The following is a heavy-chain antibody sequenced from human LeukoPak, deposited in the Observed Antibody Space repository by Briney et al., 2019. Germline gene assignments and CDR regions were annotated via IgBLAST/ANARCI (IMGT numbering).Heavy chain of an antibody. Sequence: AGGSLRLSCAASGFTFSSYSMNWVRQAPGKGLEWVSYISSSSSTIYYADSVKGRFTISRDNAKNSLYLQMNSLRAEDTAVYYCARDLWSHCGGGCYTYYFDYWGQGTLVTVSS. CDR2: ISSSSSTI. CDR3: ARDLWSHCGGGCYTYYFDY. J-gene: IGHJ4*02. CDR1: GFTFSSYS. V-gene: IGHV3-48*01. D-gene: IGHD2-21*01.